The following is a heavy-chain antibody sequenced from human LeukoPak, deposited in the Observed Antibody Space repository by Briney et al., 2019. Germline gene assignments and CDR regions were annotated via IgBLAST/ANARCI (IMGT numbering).Heavy chain of an antibody. CDR3: AKVGPCSQCAFDI. J-gene: IGHJ3*02. CDR2: ISGSGGST. D-gene: IGHD1-26*01. V-gene: IGHV3-23*01. CDR1: GFSFSSYS. Sequence: GGSLRLSCTASGFSFSSYSMNWVRQAPGKGLEWVSAISGSGGSTYYADSVKGRFTISRDNSKNTLYLQMNSLRAEDTAVYYCAKVGPCSQCAFDIWGQGTMVTVSS.